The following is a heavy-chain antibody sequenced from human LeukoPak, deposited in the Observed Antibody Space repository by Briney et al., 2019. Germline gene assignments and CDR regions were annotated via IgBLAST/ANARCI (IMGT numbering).Heavy chain of an antibody. V-gene: IGHV3-23*01. CDR3: AKTMGAIDHDY. D-gene: IGHD1-26*01. Sequence: PGGSLRLSCAASGFTFINYAMTWVRQAPGKGLEWVSAISGSGGSTYYADSVKGRFTISRDNSKNTVYLQMNSLRADDTAVYYCAKTMGAIDHDYWGQGTLVTVSS. CDR2: ISGSGGST. J-gene: IGHJ4*02. CDR1: GFTFINYA.